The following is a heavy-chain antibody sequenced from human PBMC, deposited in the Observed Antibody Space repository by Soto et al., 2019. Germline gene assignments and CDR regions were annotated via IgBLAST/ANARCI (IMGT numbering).Heavy chain of an antibody. V-gene: IGHV3-7*01. Sequence: GESLKISCAASGFTFSSYWMSWVRQAPGKGLEWVANIKQDGSEKYYVDSVKGRFTISRDNAKNSLYLQMNSLRAEDTAVYYCARGSSSSWYYFDYWGQGTLVTVSS. CDR1: GFTFSSYW. CDR3: ARGSSSSWYYFDY. D-gene: IGHD6-13*01. J-gene: IGHJ4*02. CDR2: IKQDGSEK.